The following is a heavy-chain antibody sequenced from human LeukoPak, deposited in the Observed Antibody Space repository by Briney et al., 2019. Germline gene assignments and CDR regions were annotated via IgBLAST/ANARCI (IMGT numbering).Heavy chain of an antibody. CDR3: ARLSAGVRYYDFWSMDY. D-gene: IGHD3-3*01. CDR1: GFTFSSYS. Sequence: KPGGSLRLSCAASGFTFSSYSMNWVRQAPGKGLEWVSSISSSSSYIYYADSVKGRFTISRDNAKNSLYLQMNSLRAEDTAVYYCARLSAGVRYYDFWSMDYWGQGTLVTVSS. J-gene: IGHJ4*02. CDR2: ISSSSSYI. V-gene: IGHV3-21*01.